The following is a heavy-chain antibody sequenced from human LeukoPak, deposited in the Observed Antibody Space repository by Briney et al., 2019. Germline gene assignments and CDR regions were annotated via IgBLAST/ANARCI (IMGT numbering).Heavy chain of an antibody. CDR2: INHSGST. CDR1: GGSFSGYY. Sequence: SETLSLTCAVYGGSFSGYYWSWIRQPPGKGLEWIGEINHSGSTNYNPSLKSRVTISVDTSKNQFSLKLSSVTAADTAVYYCARYDILTGHPFDYWGQGTLVTVSS. V-gene: IGHV4-34*01. J-gene: IGHJ4*02. CDR3: ARYDILTGHPFDY. D-gene: IGHD3-9*01.